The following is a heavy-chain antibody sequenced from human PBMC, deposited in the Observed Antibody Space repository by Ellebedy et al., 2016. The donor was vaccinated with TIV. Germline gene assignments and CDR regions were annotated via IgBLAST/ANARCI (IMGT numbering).Heavy chain of an antibody. Sequence: SETLSLTCSLSGGLISSYYWTWIRQSPGRGLEWIGFINFSGSTTVNPSLKSRVTMSVDRSENQFSMRLNSLTAADTAVYYCARGKARASGFDVWGQGTVVTVSP. D-gene: IGHD3-3*01. J-gene: IGHJ3*01. CDR3: ARGKARASGFDV. CDR2: INFSGST. V-gene: IGHV4-59*12. CDR1: GGLISSYY.